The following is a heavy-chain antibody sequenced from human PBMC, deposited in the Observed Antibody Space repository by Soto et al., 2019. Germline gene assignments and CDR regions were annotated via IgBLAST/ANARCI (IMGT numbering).Heavy chain of an antibody. CDR3: AKKPGWYHNFGY. Sequence: GGSLRLSCAASGFTFSSYAMSWVRQAPGKGLEWVSVISGSGGSTYYADSVKGRFTISRDNSKNTLYLQMNSLRAEDTAVYYCAKKPGWYHNFGYWGRRTLGTVSS. V-gene: IGHV3-23*01. CDR2: ISGSGGST. J-gene: IGHJ4*01. D-gene: IGHD2-2*01. CDR1: GFTFSSYA.